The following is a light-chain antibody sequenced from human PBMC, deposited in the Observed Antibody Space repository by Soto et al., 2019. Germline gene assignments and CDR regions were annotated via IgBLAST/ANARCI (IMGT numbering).Light chain of an antibody. CDR2: AAS. Sequence: DIQLTQSPSHVSVSVGDRVTITCRASQDISSWLAWYQQKPGKAPKLLIYAASSLQSGVPSRFSGSGSGTDFTLIITGLQPEDFATYYCQQANSFPLTFGGGTKVEIK. CDR1: QDISSW. J-gene: IGKJ4*01. CDR3: QQANSFPLT. V-gene: IGKV1-12*01.